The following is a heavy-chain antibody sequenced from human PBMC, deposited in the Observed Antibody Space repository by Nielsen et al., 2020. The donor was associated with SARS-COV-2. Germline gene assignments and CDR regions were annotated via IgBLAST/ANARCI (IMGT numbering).Heavy chain of an antibody. CDR3: VIVTAALAFDP. Sequence: ASVQVSCKASGYTSTNFHIHWVRQAPGESLEWMGWIQVGSGNTKYSPKFQGRVTFTTDTSAATAFMELASLKSEDTAVYFCVIVTAALAFDPWGQGSLVTVSS. J-gene: IGHJ5*02. CDR2: IQVGSGNT. V-gene: IGHV1-3*01. D-gene: IGHD3-16*02. CDR1: GYTSTNFH.